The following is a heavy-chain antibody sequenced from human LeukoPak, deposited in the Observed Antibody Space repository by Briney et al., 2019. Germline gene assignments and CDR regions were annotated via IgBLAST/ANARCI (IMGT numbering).Heavy chain of an antibody. Sequence: GDSPEISCKGVGYSFSKKWNAWVRQRPGKDLEWMGIIYPGGSETRYDPSFQGQVTISADSSTSTAYLQWSSLRASDTAMYYCARASRDGYNQNFDHWGQGTLVTPSA. J-gene: IGHJ4*02. CDR1: GYSFSKKW. CDR2: IYPGGSET. CDR3: ARASRDGYNQNFDH. V-gene: IGHV5-51*01. D-gene: IGHD5-24*01.